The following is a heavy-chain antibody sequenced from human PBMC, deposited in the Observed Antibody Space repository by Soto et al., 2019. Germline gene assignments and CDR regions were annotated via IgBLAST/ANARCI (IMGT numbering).Heavy chain of an antibody. D-gene: IGHD6-19*01. CDR3: AAGDSSETGDH. CDR1: GDTLSTHG. J-gene: IGHJ4*02. V-gene: IGHV1-69*01. Sequence: QVQLVQSGAEVKKPGSSVKVSCKASGDTLSTHGISWVRQAPGQGLEWMGGTIPIIGTTDYAEKFQGRVTITADEATTTSYMELSSLRPDDTAVYYWAAGDSSETGDHWGQGTLVTVSS. CDR2: TIPIIGTT.